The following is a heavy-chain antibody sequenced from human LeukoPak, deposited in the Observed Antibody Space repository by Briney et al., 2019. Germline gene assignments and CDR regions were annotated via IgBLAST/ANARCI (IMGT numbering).Heavy chain of an antibody. V-gene: IGHV4-59*01. D-gene: IGHD3-10*01. J-gene: IGHJ5*02. CDR3: VRGPYGSGISNWFDP. CDR1: DGAIAGYS. Sequence: KTSETLSLTCTVSDGAIAGYSWSWIRQPPGKGLEWIGYIYYSGDTNYNPSLQSRVTVSVDTSKNQFSLKLTSVTAADTAVYYCVRGPYGSGISNWFDPWGQGTLVIVSS. CDR2: IYYSGDT.